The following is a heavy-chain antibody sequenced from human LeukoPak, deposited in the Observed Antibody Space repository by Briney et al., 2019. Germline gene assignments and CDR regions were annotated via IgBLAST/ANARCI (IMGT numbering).Heavy chain of an antibody. Sequence: GGSLRLSCAASGFTFSSYEMNWVRQAPGKGLEWVSYISSSGKTIYYADSVKGRFTISRDNAKNSLYLQMNSLRAEDTAVYYCARESGYSYGCFDYWGQGTLVTVSS. CDR3: ARESGYSYGCFDY. V-gene: IGHV3-48*03. CDR1: GFTFSSYE. D-gene: IGHD5-18*01. CDR2: ISSSGKTI. J-gene: IGHJ4*02.